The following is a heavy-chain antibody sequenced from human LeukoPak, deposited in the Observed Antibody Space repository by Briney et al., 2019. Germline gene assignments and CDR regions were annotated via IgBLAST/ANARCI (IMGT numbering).Heavy chain of an antibody. V-gene: IGHV3-48*03. CDR2: ISSSGGTI. CDR3: ARMRGDYFDSSGPFLFDY. D-gene: IGHD3-22*01. Sequence: GGSLRLSCVASGFTFISHEMNWIRQAPGKGLEWISYISSSGGTIYYADSVQGRFTISRDNAKDSLYLQMNSLRVDDSAIYYCARMRGDYFDSSGPFLFDYWGQGTLVTVSS. J-gene: IGHJ4*02. CDR1: GFTFISHE.